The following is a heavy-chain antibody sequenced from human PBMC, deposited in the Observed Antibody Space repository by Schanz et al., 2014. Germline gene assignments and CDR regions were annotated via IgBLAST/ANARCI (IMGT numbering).Heavy chain of an antibody. J-gene: IGHJ3*02. Sequence: QVQLVQSGAEVKKPGASVKVSCKASGYTFISYGIKWVRQAPGQGLEWMGWISAYNGHTDYAQKLQGRVTMTTDTSTGTAYMELRSLRSDDTALYYCTRGGYSYALSAFDIWGQGTMXTVSS. CDR2: ISAYNGHT. D-gene: IGHD5-18*01. V-gene: IGHV1-18*01. CDR1: GYTFISYG. CDR3: TRGGYSYALSAFDI.